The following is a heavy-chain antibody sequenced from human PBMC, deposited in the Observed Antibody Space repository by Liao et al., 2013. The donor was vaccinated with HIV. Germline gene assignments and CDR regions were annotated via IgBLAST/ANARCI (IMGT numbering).Heavy chain of an antibody. J-gene: IGHJ4*02. CDR1: GDTMINYY. V-gene: IGHV4-59*01. CDR2: VYYSENT. Sequence: QVQLQESGPGLVKPSETLSLTCTVSGDTMINYYWTWIRQPPGKGLEYVGYVYYSENTNYNPSLKSRVSISVDASKNQFSLKMRSVTAADTAVYYCARASLNWNDGIDYWGQGTLVTVSS. CDR3: ARASLNWNDGIDY. D-gene: IGHD1-1*01.